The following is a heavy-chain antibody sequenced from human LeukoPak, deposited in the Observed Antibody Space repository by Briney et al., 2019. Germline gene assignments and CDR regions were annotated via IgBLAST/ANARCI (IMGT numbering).Heavy chain of an antibody. CDR3: ARDSPDGSGTYYNDSPDY. Sequence: ASVKVSCKASGYTFSSYGISWVRQAPGQGLEWMGWISAYNGNTTYRQKLQGRVTMTTDTFTGTAYMDLRSLRSDDTAIYYCARDSPDGSGTYYNDSPDYWGQGTLVTVSS. V-gene: IGHV1-18*01. J-gene: IGHJ4*02. CDR2: ISAYNGNT. CDR1: GYTFSSYG. D-gene: IGHD3-10*01.